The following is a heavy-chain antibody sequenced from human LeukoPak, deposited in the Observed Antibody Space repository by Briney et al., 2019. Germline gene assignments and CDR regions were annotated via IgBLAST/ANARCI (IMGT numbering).Heavy chain of an antibody. Sequence: SETLSLTCTLPGDSISSYYWSWIRPPPRKGLGWIGYIYYSGSANYTPSLKSRVTISVDTFKNHFSRKLSSVTAADAAVYYCATLRGDKGFDPWGQGTLVTVSS. V-gene: IGHV4-59*01. CDR1: GDSISSYY. J-gene: IGHJ5*02. CDR2: IYYSGSA. CDR3: ATLRGDKGFDP.